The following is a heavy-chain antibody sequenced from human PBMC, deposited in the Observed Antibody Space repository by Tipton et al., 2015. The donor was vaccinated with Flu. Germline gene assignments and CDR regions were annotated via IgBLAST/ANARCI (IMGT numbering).Heavy chain of an antibody. CDR2: ISWNSGSI. CDR3: AKEPRRDPGVFDY. CDR1: GFTFDDYA. V-gene: IGHV3-9*01. Sequence: SGFTFDDYAMHWVRQAPGKGLEWVSGISWNSGSIGYADSVKGRFTISRDNAKNSLYLQMNSLRAEDTALYYCAKEPRRDPGVFDYWGQGTLVTVSS. D-gene: IGHD2-21*02. J-gene: IGHJ4*02.